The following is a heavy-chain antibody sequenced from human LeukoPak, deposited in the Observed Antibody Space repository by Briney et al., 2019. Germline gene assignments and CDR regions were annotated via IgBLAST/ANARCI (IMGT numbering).Heavy chain of an antibody. D-gene: IGHD6-13*01. J-gene: IGHJ3*02. CDR2: ISGSGGGT. Sequence: PGGSLRLSCAASGFTFSTYAMSWVRQAAGKGLEWVSLISGSGGGTYYADSVKGRFTISRDNSKNTLYLQMNSLRAEDTAVYYCAKGEAAAADAFDIWGQGTMVTVSS. V-gene: IGHV3-23*01. CDR1: GFTFSTYA. CDR3: AKGEAAAADAFDI.